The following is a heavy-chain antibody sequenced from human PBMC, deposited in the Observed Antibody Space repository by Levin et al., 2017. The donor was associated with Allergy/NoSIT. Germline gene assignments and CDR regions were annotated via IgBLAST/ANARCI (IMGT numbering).Heavy chain of an antibody. CDR3: ARGGPPNYDYNWGSYRDGYFDY. CDR1: GFTFGDYA. Sequence: QAGGSLRLSCTGSGFTFGDYAMSWVRQAPGKGLEWVGFIRNKAHGGTTEYAASVKGRLTIPRDDSKSIPYLQMNRLKTEDTAVYFCARGGPPNYDYNWGSYRDGYFDYWGQGTLVTVSS. D-gene: IGHD3-16*02. CDR2: IRNKAHGGTT. V-gene: IGHV3-49*04. J-gene: IGHJ4*02.